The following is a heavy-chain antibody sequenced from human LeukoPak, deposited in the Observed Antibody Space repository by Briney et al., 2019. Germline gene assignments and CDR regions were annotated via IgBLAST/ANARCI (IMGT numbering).Heavy chain of an antibody. Sequence: GGSLRLSCEASGFTFSNYWMHWVRQAPGKGLMWVSQISTDGGQTFYADSVKGRFTISRDNAKNTLFLQMDSLRPEDTAVYYCVRSLRSADFWGQGTLVTVSS. J-gene: IGHJ4*02. V-gene: IGHV3-74*01. CDR1: GFTFSNYW. CDR2: ISTDGGQT. CDR3: VRSLRSADF.